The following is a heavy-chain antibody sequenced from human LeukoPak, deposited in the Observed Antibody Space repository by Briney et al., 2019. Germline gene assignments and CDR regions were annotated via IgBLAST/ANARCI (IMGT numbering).Heavy chain of an antibody. Sequence: GGSLRLSCEASGFTFSNYWMHWVRQAPGKGLMWVSQISTDGGQTFYADSVKGRFTISRDNAKNTLFLQMDSLRPEDTAVYYCVRSLRSADFWGQGTLVTVSS. J-gene: IGHJ4*02. V-gene: IGHV3-74*01. CDR1: GFTFSNYW. CDR2: ISTDGGQT. CDR3: VRSLRSADF.